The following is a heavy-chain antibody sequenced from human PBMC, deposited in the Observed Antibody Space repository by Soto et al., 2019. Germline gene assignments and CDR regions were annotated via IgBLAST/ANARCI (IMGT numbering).Heavy chain of an antibody. CDR1: GFTFINAW. CDR2: IKSKTDGGTT. V-gene: IGHV3-15*01. J-gene: IGHJ4*02. Sequence: PGGSLRLSCAASGFTFINAWMSWVRQAPGKGLEWVGRIKSKTDGGTTDYAAPVKGRFTISRDDSKNTLYLQMNSLKTEDTAVYYCTTVKYSSGWEFDYWGQGTLVTVSS. D-gene: IGHD6-19*01. CDR3: TTVKYSSGWEFDY.